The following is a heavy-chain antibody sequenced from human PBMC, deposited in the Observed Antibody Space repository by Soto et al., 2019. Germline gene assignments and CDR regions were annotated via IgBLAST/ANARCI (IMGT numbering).Heavy chain of an antibody. CDR1: GGSISSYR. CDR2: VFHSGST. V-gene: IGHV4-59*01. CDR3: ARAPPPISYTNGENEYYLDY. J-gene: IGHJ4*02. Sequence: QVHLQESGPGLVKPSETLSLTCSISGGSISSYRWSWIRQPPGKGLEWIGYVFHSGSTSSNPSLNSRVTMLEDTSKQQFSLGLTSVTAAYTSVYSCARAPPPISYTNGENEYYLDYWGQGTLVTVSS. D-gene: IGHD4-17*01.